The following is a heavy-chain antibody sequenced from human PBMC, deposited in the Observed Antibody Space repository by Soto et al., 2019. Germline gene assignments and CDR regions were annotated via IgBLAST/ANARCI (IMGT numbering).Heavy chain of an antibody. CDR3: ARSDLEWLLSTWYFDL. V-gene: IGHV1-3*01. CDR2: INAGNGNT. Sequence: ASVKVSCKASGYTFTSYAMHWVRQAPGQRLEWMGWINAGNGNTKYSQKFQGRVTITRDTSASTAYMELSSLRSEDTAVYYCARSDLEWLLSTWYFDLWGRGTLVTVSS. J-gene: IGHJ2*01. D-gene: IGHD3-3*01. CDR1: GYTFTSYA.